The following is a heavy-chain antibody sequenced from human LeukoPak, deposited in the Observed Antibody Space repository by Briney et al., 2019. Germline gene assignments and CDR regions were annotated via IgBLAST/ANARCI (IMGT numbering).Heavy chain of an antibody. CDR1: GFTFSTYA. CDR2: IYYNGTT. Sequence: GSLRLSCAASGFTFSTYAMSWIRQPPEKGLEWIGYIYYNGTTNYNPSLKSRVTISVDTSRNQFSLKLNSVTAADTAVYYCASSWEQAASDGDFDYWGQGTLVTVSS. J-gene: IGHJ4*02. CDR3: ASSWEQAASDGDFDY. D-gene: IGHD6-13*01. V-gene: IGHV4-59*12.